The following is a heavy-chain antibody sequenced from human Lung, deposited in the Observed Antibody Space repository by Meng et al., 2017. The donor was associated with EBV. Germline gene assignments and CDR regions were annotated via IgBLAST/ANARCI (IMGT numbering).Heavy chain of an antibody. CDR2: IGHSGIT. CDR1: GGSISTSGYY. CDR3: VRSSGWVRTGFDP. V-gene: IGHV4-39*01. D-gene: IGHD6-19*01. J-gene: IGHJ5*02. Sequence: PRPQASGPVLWKPPDALSLTCRVSGGSISTSGYYWGWIRQPPGKGLEWIGSIGHSGITYYTPSLKSRVTVSIDTSKSQFSLKLTSVTAADTAVYYCVRSSGWVRTGFDPWGQGTLVTVSS.